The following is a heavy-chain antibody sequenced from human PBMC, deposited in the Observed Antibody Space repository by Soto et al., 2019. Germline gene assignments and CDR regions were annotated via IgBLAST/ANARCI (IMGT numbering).Heavy chain of an antibody. CDR1: GYTFTSYY. V-gene: IGHV1-46*01. CDR2: INPSGGST. CDR3: ARMATFRDSSGYYNY. D-gene: IGHD3-22*01. J-gene: IGHJ4*02. Sequence: VASVKVSCKASGYTFTSYYMHWVRQAPGQGLERMGIINPSGGSTSYAQKFQGRVTMTRDTSTSTVYMELSSLRSEDTAVYYCARMATFRDSSGYYNYWGQGTLVTVSS.